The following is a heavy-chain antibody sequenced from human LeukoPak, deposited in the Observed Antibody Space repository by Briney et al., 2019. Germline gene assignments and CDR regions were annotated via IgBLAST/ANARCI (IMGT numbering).Heavy chain of an antibody. Sequence: GGSLRLSCAASGFTFSSYGMHWVRQAXXXXXEWVAVIWYDGSNKYYADSVKGRFTISRDNSKNTLYLQMNSLRAEDAAVYYCAREGVAGNTYYYYGMDVWGQGTTVTVSS. J-gene: IGHJ6*02. D-gene: IGHD3-10*01. V-gene: IGHV3-33*01. CDR1: GFTFSSYG. CDR3: AREGVAGNTYYYYGMDV. CDR2: IWYDGSNK.